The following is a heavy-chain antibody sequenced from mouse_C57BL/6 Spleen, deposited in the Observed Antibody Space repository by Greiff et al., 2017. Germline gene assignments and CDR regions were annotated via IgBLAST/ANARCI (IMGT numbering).Heavy chain of an antibody. CDR3: AIYGSSPQYYAMDY. CDR2: IDPSDSYT. Sequence: QVHVQQPGAELVKPGASVKLSCKASGYTFTSYWMQWVKQRPGQGLEWIGEIDPSDSYTNYNQKFKGKATLTVDTSSSTAYMQLSSLTSEVSAVXYGAIYGSSPQYYAMDYWGQGTSVTVSS. J-gene: IGHJ4*01. D-gene: IGHD1-1*01. CDR1: GYTFTSYW. V-gene: IGHV1-50*01.